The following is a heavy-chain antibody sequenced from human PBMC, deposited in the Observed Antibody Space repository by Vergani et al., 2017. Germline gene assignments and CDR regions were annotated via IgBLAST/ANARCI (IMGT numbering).Heavy chain of an antibody. V-gene: IGHV4-31*03. Sequence: QVQLQESGPGLVKPSQTLSLTCTVSGGSISSGGYYWSWIRQHPGKGLEWIGYTYYSGSTYYNPSLKSRVTISVDTSKNQFSLKLSSVTAADTAVYYCARGNYGSGSYFDYFDYWGQGTLVTVSS. D-gene: IGHD3-10*01. CDR3: ARGNYGSGSYFDYFDY. J-gene: IGHJ4*02. CDR2: TYYSGST. CDR1: GGSISSGGYY.